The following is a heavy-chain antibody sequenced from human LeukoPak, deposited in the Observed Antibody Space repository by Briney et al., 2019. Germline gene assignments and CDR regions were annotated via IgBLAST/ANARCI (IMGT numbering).Heavy chain of an antibody. Sequence: GGSLRLSCAASGFTFSSYGMHWVRQAPGKGLEWVAFIRYDGGNKYYAYSVKGRFTISRDNSKNTLYLQMNSLRAEDTAVYYCAKDYPIYCSSTSCASFDYWGQGTLVTVSS. D-gene: IGHD2-2*01. CDR2: IRYDGGNK. CDR3: AKDYPIYCSSTSCASFDY. CDR1: GFTFSSYG. V-gene: IGHV3-30*02. J-gene: IGHJ4*02.